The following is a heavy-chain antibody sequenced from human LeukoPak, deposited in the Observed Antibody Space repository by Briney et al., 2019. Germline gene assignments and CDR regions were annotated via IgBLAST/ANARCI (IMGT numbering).Heavy chain of an antibody. Sequence: SVKVSCKASGGTFSSYAISWVRQAPGQGLEWMGGIIPIFGTANYAQKFQGRVTMTTDTSTSTAYMELRSLRSDDTAVYYCARVYYYDSSGYYLDEVDYWGQGTLVTVSS. V-gene: IGHV1-69*05. CDR2: IIPIFGTA. CDR1: GGTFSSYA. CDR3: ARVYYYDSSGYYLDEVDY. J-gene: IGHJ4*02. D-gene: IGHD3-22*01.